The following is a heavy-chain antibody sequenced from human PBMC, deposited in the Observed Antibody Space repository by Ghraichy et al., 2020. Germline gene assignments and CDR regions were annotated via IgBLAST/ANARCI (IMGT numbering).Heavy chain of an antibody. Sequence: ASVKVSCKASGYTFTSYGISWVRQAPGQGLEWMGWISAYNGNTNYAQKLQGRVTMTTDTSTSTAYMELRSLRSDDTAVYYCARDVPVVVTAILADAFDIWGQGTMVTVSS. V-gene: IGHV1-18*04. CDR3: ARDVPVVVTAILADAFDI. CDR2: ISAYNGNT. J-gene: IGHJ3*02. CDR1: GYTFTSYG. D-gene: IGHD2-21*02.